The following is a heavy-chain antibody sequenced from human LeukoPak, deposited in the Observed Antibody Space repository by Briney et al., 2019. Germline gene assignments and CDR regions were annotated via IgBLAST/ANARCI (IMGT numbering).Heavy chain of an antibody. CDR1: GGSISSGGYS. CDR3: ARGVDKDFWSGYKARDYYYGMDV. J-gene: IGHJ6*02. CDR2: IYHSGST. V-gene: IGHV4-30-2*01. D-gene: IGHD3-3*01. Sequence: SQTLSLTCAVSGGSISSGGYSWSWIRQPPGTGLEWIGYIYHSGSTYYNPSLKSRVTISVDTSKNQFSLKLSSVTAADTAVYYCARGVDKDFWSGYKARDYYYGMDVWGQGTTVTVSS.